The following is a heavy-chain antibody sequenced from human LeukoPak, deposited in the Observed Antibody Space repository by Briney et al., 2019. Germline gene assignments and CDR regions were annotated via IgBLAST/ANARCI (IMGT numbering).Heavy chain of an antibody. CDR1: GYTFTGYY. V-gene: IGHV1-2*02. CDR2: INPNSGGT. CDR3: ARDPYYGSGHNWFDP. D-gene: IGHD3-10*01. Sequence: GASVKVSCKASGYTFTGYYMHWVRQAPGQGLEWMGWINPNSGGTNYAQKFQGRVTMTRDTSISTAYMEPSRLRSDDTAAYYCARDPYYGSGHNWFDPWGQGTLVTVSS. J-gene: IGHJ5*02.